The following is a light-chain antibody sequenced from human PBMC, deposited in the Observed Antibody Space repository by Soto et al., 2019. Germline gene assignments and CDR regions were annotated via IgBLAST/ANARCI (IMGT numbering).Light chain of an antibody. Sequence: EIVLTQSPGTLSLSPGERATLSCGASQSVTNNYLAWYQHKPGQAPRLLIYSASSRATGIPDRFSGSGSGTDFALTISRLEPEDVAVYYCQQYGNTPRTFGQGTKLEIK. V-gene: IGKV3-20*01. CDR1: QSVTNNY. J-gene: IGKJ2*01. CDR3: QQYGNTPRT. CDR2: SAS.